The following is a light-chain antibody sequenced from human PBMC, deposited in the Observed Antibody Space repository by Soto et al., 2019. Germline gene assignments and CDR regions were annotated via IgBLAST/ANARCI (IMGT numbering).Light chain of an antibody. CDR3: QQYNNWPPYMYT. V-gene: IGKV3-15*01. CDR1: QSVSSN. CDR2: GAS. Sequence: IVMTQSPAILSVSPGERATLSCRASQSVSSNLAWYQQKPGQAPRLLIYGASPRATGIPARLSGSGSGTEFPLTIGILQSEDFAVYYCQQYNNWPPYMYTFGQGTKLEIK. J-gene: IGKJ2*01.